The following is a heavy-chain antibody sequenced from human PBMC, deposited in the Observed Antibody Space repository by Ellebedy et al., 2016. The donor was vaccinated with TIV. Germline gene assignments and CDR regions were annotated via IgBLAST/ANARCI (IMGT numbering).Heavy chain of an antibody. J-gene: IGHJ3*02. D-gene: IGHD6-6*01. CDR3: AKKYSDSSDIDLDAFDI. V-gene: IGHV1-69*13. CDR1: GGTFSIYA. Sequence: ASVKVSXKASGGTFSIYAISWVRQTHGQGLELMGGFIPLFGTRNYAQKFQGRVTITADDSTSTAYMELSSLRSEDTAVYYCAKKYSDSSDIDLDAFDIWGQGTMVTVSS. CDR2: FIPLFGTR.